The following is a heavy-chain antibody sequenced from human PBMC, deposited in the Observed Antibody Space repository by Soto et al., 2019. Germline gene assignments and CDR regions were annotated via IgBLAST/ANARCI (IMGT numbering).Heavy chain of an antibody. CDR3: AKDSVEGGDIVVMVYASNWFDP. D-gene: IGHD2-8*01. Sequence: GGSLRLSCAASGFNFRRYGMHWVRQAPGKGLEWVAVISYDGSNKYYADSEKGRFTISRDDSKNTLNLQMNSLRSEDTAMYYCAKDSVEGGDIVVMVYASNWFDPWGQGTLVTVSS. CDR1: GFNFRRYG. J-gene: IGHJ5*02. CDR2: ISYDGSNK. V-gene: IGHV3-30*18.